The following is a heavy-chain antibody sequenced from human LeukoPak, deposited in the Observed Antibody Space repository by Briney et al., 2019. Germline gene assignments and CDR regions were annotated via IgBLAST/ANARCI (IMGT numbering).Heavy chain of an antibody. Sequence: GGSLRLSCVVSGFTVSRHYMSWVRQPPGKGLEWVSVMYSSGTTYYADSVKGRFTISRDNSKSTAYLQMNSLRVEDTAVYYCARFMGASGFDFWGQGTLVTVSS. CDR3: ARFMGASGFDF. CDR1: GFTVSRHY. J-gene: IGHJ4*02. CDR2: MYSSGTT. D-gene: IGHD1-26*01. V-gene: IGHV3-66*01.